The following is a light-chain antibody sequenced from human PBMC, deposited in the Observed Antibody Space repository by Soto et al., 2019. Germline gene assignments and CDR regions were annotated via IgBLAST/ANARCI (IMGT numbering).Light chain of an antibody. CDR3: SSYADSSTVV. J-gene: IGLJ2*01. CDR1: SSDVGVHNY. Sequence: QSALTQVASVSASPGQSITISCTGTSSDVGVHNYVSWYQQHPGNAPKLMIYNVDYRPSGVSNRFSGSKSGNTASLTISGLQADDEAYYYCSSYADSSTVVFGGGTKVTVL. CDR2: NVD. V-gene: IGLV2-14*03.